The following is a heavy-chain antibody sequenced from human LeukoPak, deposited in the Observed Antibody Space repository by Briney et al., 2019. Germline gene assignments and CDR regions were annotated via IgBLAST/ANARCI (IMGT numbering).Heavy chain of an antibody. CDR2: INSSGGSI. CDR1: GYTFTSYY. J-gene: IGHJ3*02. V-gene: IGHV1-46*01. Sequence: ASVKVSRKASGYTFTSYYMHWVRQAPGQGLEWMGIINSSGGSISYAQKFQGRVTVTRDTSTSTVYMELSSLRSEDTAVYYCARGPYYDSSGIDAFDIWGQGTMVTVSS. CDR3: ARGPYYDSSGIDAFDI. D-gene: IGHD3-22*01.